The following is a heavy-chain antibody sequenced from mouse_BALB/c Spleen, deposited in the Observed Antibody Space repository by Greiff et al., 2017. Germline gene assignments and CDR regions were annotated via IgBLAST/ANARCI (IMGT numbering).Heavy chain of an antibody. CDR1: GDSITSGY. Sequence: EVQLVESGPSLVKPSQTLSLTCSVTGDSITSGYWNWIRKFPGNKLEYMGYISYSGSTYYNPSLKSRISITRDTSKNQYYLQLNSVTTEDTATYYCARGGMITTGYAMDYWGQGTSVTVSS. CDR3: ARGGMITTGYAMDY. J-gene: IGHJ4*01. CDR2: ISYSGST. D-gene: IGHD2-4*01. V-gene: IGHV3-8*02.